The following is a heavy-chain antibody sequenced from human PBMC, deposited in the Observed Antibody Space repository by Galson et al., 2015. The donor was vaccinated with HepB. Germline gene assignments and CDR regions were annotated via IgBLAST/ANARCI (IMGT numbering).Heavy chain of an antibody. CDR2: INPNSGGT. J-gene: IGHJ4*02. Sequence: SVKVSCKASGYTFTGYYMHWVRQAPGQGLEWMGWINPNSGGTNYAQKFQGRVTMTRDTSISTAYMELSRLRSDDTAVYYCARDLYDSSGYYYGDYWGQGTLVTVSS. CDR3: ARDLYDSSGYYYGDY. CDR1: GYTFTGYY. V-gene: IGHV1-2*02. D-gene: IGHD3-22*01.